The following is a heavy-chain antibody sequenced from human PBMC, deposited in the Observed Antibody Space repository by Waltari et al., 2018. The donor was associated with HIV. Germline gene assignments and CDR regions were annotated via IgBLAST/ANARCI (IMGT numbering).Heavy chain of an antibody. Sequence: QVQLVQSGAEVKKPGASVKVSCKASGYTFTSYDINWVRQATGEGLEGMGWMNPNSGNTGYAQKVQGRVTMTRDTSISTAYMELSSLRSDDTAVYYCARALGRGYCSSTSCFFDYWGQGPLVTV. D-gene: IGHD2-2*01. CDR1: GYTFTSYD. V-gene: IGHV1-8*01. CDR3: ARALGRGYCSSTSCFFDY. CDR2: MNPNSGNT. J-gene: IGHJ4*02.